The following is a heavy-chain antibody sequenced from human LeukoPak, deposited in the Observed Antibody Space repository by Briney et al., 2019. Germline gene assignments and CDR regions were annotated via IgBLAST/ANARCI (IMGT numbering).Heavy chain of an antibody. CDR2: VHYRGTT. CDR3: GRHGYDSGSDHMQ. D-gene: IGHD3-10*01. V-gene: IGHV4-59*08. Sequence: SETLSLTCTVSGASISSYYWDWMRQAPGKGPEWIGYVHYRGTTSYNPSLRGRVTISLDTPKYQFSLKLSSVSAADTAVYYCGRHGYDSGSDHMQWGQGTPVTVSS. CDR1: GASISSYY. J-gene: IGHJ4*02.